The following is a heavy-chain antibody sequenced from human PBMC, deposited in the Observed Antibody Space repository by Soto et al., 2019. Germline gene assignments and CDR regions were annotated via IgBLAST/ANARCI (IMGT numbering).Heavy chain of an antibody. V-gene: IGHV1-8*01. CDR3: VRGGRCGHSGGYGMDV. D-gene: IGHD2-15*01. CDR2: MNPNSGNT. Sequence: QVQLVQSGAEVKKAGASVKVSCKTSGYTFTSYDINWVRQATGQGLEWMGWMNPNSGNTGYVQKFQGRVTMTSNTSITTADMELSSLRSDDTAVYYCVRGGRCGHSGGYGMDVWGQGTTVTVSS. J-gene: IGHJ6*02. CDR1: GYTFTSYD.